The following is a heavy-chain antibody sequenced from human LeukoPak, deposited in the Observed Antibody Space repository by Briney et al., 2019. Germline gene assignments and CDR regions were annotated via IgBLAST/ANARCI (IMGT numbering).Heavy chain of an antibody. CDR1: GFTFSSNA. CDR2: ITYDGSNK. D-gene: IGHD1-26*01. CDR3: ARGLLGATTSYFDY. Sequence: GRSLRLSCAASGFTFSSNAMHWVRQAPGKGLEWVAVITYDGSNKYYADSVKGRFTISRDNSKNTLYLQMNSLRPEDTAVYYCARGLLGATTSYFDYWGQGTLVTVSS. J-gene: IGHJ4*02. V-gene: IGHV3-30-3*01.